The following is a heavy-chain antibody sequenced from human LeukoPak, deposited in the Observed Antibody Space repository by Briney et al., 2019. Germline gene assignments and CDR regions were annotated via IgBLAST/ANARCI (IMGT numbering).Heavy chain of an antibody. CDR1: GFTFSSYA. V-gene: IGHV3-30-3*01. J-gene: IGHJ4*02. CDR3: ARDFLSVYDSSGYYLRGLDY. CDR2: ISYDGSNK. D-gene: IGHD3-22*01. Sequence: GGSLRLSCAASGFTFSSYAMHWVRQAPGKGLEWVAVISYDGSNKYYADSVKGRFTISRDNSKNTLYLQMNSLRAEDTAVYYCARDFLSVYDSSGYYLRGLDYWGQGTLVTVSS.